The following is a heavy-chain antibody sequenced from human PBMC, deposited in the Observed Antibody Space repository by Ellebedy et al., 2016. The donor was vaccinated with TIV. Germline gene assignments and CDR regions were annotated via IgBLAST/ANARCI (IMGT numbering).Heavy chain of an antibody. Sequence: ASVKVSCXASGYTFTSYYMHWVRQAPGQGLEWMGIINPSGGSTSYAQKFQGRVTMTRDTSISTAYMELSSLRSEDTAVYYCASGYSGYDYIGESFDYWGQGTLVTVSS. D-gene: IGHD5-12*01. J-gene: IGHJ4*02. CDR2: INPSGGST. CDR3: ASGYSGYDYIGESFDY. V-gene: IGHV1-46*01. CDR1: GYTFTSYY.